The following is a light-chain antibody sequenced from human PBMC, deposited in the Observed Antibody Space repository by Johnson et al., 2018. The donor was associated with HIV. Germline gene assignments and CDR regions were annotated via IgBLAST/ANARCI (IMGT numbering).Light chain of an antibody. V-gene: IGLV1-51*01. CDR3: GTWDSGLSGGLYL. J-gene: IGLJ1*01. Sequence: QSMLTQPPSVSAAPGQKVTISCSGSSSNIGNNYVSWYQQLPGTAPKLLIYDNNKRPSGIPDRFSGSKSGTSATLGITGLQTGDEADYYCGTWDSGLSGGLYLFGTATKVTVL. CDR2: DNN. CDR1: SSNIGNNY.